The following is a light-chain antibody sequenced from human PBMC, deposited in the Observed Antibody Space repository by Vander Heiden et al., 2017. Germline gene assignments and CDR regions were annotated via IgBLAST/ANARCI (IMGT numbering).Light chain of an antibody. Sequence: DIVMTQSPLSLPVTPGAPSSISCRSSQSLLHSNGYNYLDWYLQKPGQSPQLLIYLGSNRVSGVPDRFSGSGSGTDFTLKISRVEAEDVGVYYCMQALQTPWTFGQGTKVEIK. J-gene: IGKJ1*01. V-gene: IGKV2-28*01. CDR2: LGS. CDR3: MQALQTPWT. CDR1: QSLLHSNGYNY.